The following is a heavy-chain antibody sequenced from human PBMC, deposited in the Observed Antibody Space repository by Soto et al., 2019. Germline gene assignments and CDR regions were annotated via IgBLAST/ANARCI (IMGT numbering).Heavy chain of an antibody. Sequence: LRLSCAHSGFTFSIYAMSWVRQAPGKGLEWVSAISGSGGSTYYEDSVKGRFTISRDNSKNTLYLQMNSLRAEDTAVYYCAKEFFPGGFDYWGKGPLVTVSS. D-gene: IGHD1-1*01. CDR3: AKEFFPGGFDY. V-gene: IGHV3-23*01. CDR1: GFTFSIYA. CDR2: ISGSGGST. J-gene: IGHJ4*02.